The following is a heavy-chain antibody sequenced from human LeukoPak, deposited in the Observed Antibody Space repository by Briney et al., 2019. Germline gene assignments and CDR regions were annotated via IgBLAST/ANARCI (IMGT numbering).Heavy chain of an antibody. CDR1: GGSISSGSYY. Sequence: SETLSLTCTVSGGSISSGSYYWSWIRQPAGKGLEWIGRIYTSGSTNYNPSLKSRVTISVDTSKNQFSLKLSSVTAADTAVYYCARGYVVVVAATHLDYWGQGTLVTVSS. CDR3: ARGYVVVVAATHLDY. J-gene: IGHJ4*02. D-gene: IGHD2-15*01. V-gene: IGHV4-61*02. CDR2: IYTSGST.